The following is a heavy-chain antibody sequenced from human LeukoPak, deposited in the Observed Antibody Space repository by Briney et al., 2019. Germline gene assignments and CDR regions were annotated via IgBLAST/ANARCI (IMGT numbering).Heavy chain of an antibody. Sequence: SETLSLTCAVYGGSFSGYYWSWIRQPPGKGLEWIGEINHSGSTNYNPSLKSRVTISVDTSKNQFSLKLSSVTAADTAVYYCARGPPLFYSSSFHYSGQGTLVTVSS. D-gene: IGHD6-6*01. V-gene: IGHV4-34*01. CDR3: ARGPPLFYSSSFHY. J-gene: IGHJ4*02. CDR1: GGSFSGYY. CDR2: INHSGST.